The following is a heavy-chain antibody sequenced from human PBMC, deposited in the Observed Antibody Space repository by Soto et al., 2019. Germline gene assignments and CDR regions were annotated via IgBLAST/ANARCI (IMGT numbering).Heavy chain of an antibody. CDR3: ARARNFCGYYRDYHYGMAV. J-gene: IGHJ6*02. CDR1: GYTFTGYY. D-gene: IGHD5-18*01. V-gene: IGHV1-2*04. Sequence: ASVKVSCKASGYTFTGYYMHWVRQAPGQGLEWMGWINPNSGGTNYAQKFQGWVTMTGDTSISTAYMELSRLRSDDTAVYYCARARNFCGYYRDYHYGMAVSSQGTTDTVSS. CDR2: INPNSGGT.